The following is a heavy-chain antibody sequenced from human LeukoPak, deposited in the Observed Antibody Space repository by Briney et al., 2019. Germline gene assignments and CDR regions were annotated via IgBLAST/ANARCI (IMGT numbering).Heavy chain of an antibody. CDR2: IYPSGGGT. V-gene: IGHV1-46*01. J-gene: IGHJ4*02. Sequence: GASVKVSCKASGYTSTSYYIHWVRQVPGQGLEWMGVIYPSGGGTSYPQKFQGRVTMTRDTSTSTVYMELSSLRSDDTAVYYCARELVGGYFDYWGQGTLVTVSS. CDR1: GYTSTSYY. D-gene: IGHD1-26*01. CDR3: ARELVGGYFDY.